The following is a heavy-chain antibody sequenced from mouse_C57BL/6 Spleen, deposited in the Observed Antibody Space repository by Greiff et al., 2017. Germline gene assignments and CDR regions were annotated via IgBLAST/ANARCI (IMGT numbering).Heavy chain of an antibody. CDR2: IYPSDSET. Sequence: QVQLQQPGAELVRPGSSVKLSCKASGYTFTSYWMDWVKQRPGQGLEWIGNIYPSDSETHYNQKFKDKATLTVDKSSSTAYMQLSSLTSEDSAVYYCARRGDYYGHYFDYWGQGTTLTVSS. D-gene: IGHD1-2*01. J-gene: IGHJ2*01. V-gene: IGHV1-61*01. CDR3: ARRGDYYGHYFDY. CDR1: GYTFTSYW.